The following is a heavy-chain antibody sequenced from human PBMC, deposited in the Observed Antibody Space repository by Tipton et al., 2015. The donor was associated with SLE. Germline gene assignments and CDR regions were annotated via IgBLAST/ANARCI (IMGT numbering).Heavy chain of an antibody. CDR1: GDSITSSPYF. Sequence: GLVKPSETLSLTCAISGDSITSSPYFWGWIRQPPGKGLEWLGITYYSGEITNYNPPLQSRATISLDTSKNQFSLKVNSVTAADTAMYYCARDFVEGHPTEALDIWGQGTMVTVSS. V-gene: IGHV4-39*07. CDR3: ARDFVEGHPTEALDI. J-gene: IGHJ3*02. D-gene: IGHD2-15*01. CDR2: TYYSGEIT.